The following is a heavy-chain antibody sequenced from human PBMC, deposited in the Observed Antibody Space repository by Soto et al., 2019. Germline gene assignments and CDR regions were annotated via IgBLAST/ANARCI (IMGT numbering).Heavy chain of an antibody. CDR3: ARVYYDILTGYYWGPPPDYYYGMDV. CDR2: IYYSGST. Sequence: SETLSLTCTVSGGSVSSGSYYWSWIRQPPGKGLEWIGYIYYSGSTNYDPSLKSRVTISVDTSKNQFSLKLSSVTAADTAVYYCARVYYDILTGYYWGPPPDYYYGMDVWGQGTTVTVSS. CDR1: GGSVSSGSYY. D-gene: IGHD3-9*01. V-gene: IGHV4-61*01. J-gene: IGHJ6*02.